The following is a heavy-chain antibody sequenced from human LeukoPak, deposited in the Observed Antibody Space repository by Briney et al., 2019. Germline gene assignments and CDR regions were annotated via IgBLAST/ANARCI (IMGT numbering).Heavy chain of an antibody. V-gene: IGHV3-23*01. CDR3: AKEAGSGWTIFGY. D-gene: IGHD6-19*01. CDR2: ISGSGGST. J-gene: IGHJ4*02. Sequence: GGSLRLSCAASGITFNSYAMSWVRQAPGKGLEWVSAISGSGGSTFYADSVKGRFTISRDNSKNTLYLQMNSLRGEDTAVYYCAKEAGSGWTIFGYWGQGTLVTVSS. CDR1: GITFNSYA.